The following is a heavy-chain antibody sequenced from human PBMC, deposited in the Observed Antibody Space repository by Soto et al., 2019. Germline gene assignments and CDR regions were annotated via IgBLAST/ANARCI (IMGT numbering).Heavy chain of an antibody. V-gene: IGHV4-34*01. Sequence: SETLSLTCAVYGGSFSGYYWSWIRQPPGKGLEWIGEINHSGSTNYNPSLKSRVTIPVDTSKNQFSLKLSSVTAADTAVYYCARGSWPGSFDTWGQGTLVTVSS. J-gene: IGHJ5*02. CDR1: GGSFSGYY. CDR3: ARGSWPGSFDT. CDR2: INHSGST.